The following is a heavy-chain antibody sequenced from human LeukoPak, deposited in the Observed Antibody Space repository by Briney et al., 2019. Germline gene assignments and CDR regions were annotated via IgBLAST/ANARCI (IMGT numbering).Heavy chain of an antibody. V-gene: IGHV3-30-3*01. CDR3: ARVHRTGWVVDAFDI. CDR1: GFIFSSYA. J-gene: IGHJ3*02. CDR2: ISYDGSNN. D-gene: IGHD3/OR15-3a*01. Sequence: GGSLRLSCAASGFIFSSYAMHWVRQAPGTGLEWAAVISYDGSNNYYADSVKGRFTISRDNSKNTLYLQMNSLRDEDTAVYYCARVHRTGWVVDAFDIWGQGTMVTVSS.